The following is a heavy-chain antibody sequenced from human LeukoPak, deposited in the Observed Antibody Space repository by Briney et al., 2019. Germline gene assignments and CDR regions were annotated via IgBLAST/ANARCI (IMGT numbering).Heavy chain of an antibody. CDR3: AKDLGEYSSSWYAFDY. D-gene: IGHD6-13*01. V-gene: IGHV3-23*01. CDR2: ISGSGGST. J-gene: IGHJ4*02. CDR1: GFTFSSYA. Sequence: GGSLRLSCAASGFTFSSYAMSWVRQAPGKGLEWVSAISGSGGSTYYADSVKGRFTISRDNSKNTLYLQMNSLRAEDTAVYYCAKDLGEYSSSWYAFDYWGQGTLVTVSS.